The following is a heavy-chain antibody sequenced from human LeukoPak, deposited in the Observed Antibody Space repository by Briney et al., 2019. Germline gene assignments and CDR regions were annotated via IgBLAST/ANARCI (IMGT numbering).Heavy chain of an antibody. CDR3: ARSGYTISACHSDF. Sequence: SETLSLTCDVSGVSIQSYWWSGVRKPAGKGLEWIGRIYTTGRTNYSPSFQSRVTMSIDVSSNQFSLTLRSVTAADTAVYYCARSGYTISACHSDFWGQGAPVTVSS. V-gene: IGHV4-4*07. CDR1: GVSIQSYW. CDR2: IYTTGRT. J-gene: IGHJ4*02. D-gene: IGHD5-18*01.